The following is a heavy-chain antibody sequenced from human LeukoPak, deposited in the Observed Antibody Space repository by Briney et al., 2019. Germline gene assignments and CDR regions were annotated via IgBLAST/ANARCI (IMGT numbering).Heavy chain of an antibody. CDR3: AKSVGGTGDPVGY. CDR1: GFTFSSHA. Sequence: GGSLRLSCAASGFTFSSHAMNWVRQAPGKGLEWVSNISGRGGSTYYADSVKGRFTISRDNSKNTLYLQMNSLRAEDTAVYYCAKSVGGTGDPVGYWGQGTLVIVSA. D-gene: IGHD6-19*01. CDR2: ISGRGGST. J-gene: IGHJ4*02. V-gene: IGHV3-23*01.